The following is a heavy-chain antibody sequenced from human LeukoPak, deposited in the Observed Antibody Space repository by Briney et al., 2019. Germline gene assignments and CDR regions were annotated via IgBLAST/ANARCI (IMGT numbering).Heavy chain of an antibody. CDR1: GFTFSNFA. Sequence: GSLRLSCAASGFTFSNFAMNWVRQAPGKGLEWVSTISGSGGSTYYADSVKGRFTISRDNSKNTLYLQMNSLRAEDTAVYYCAKMVHTEQWLVPFDYWGQGTLVTVSS. CDR2: ISGSGGST. D-gene: IGHD6-19*01. J-gene: IGHJ4*02. CDR3: AKMVHTEQWLVPFDY. V-gene: IGHV3-23*01.